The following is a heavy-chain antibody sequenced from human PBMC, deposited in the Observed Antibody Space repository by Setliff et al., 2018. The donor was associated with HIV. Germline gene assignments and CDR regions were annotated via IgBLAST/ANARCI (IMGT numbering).Heavy chain of an antibody. CDR1: GFTFSNYW. CDR2: IKKDGSEI. V-gene: IGHV3-7*01. CDR3: ANLWEMGA. J-gene: IGHJ5*02. D-gene: IGHD1-26*01. Sequence: GGSLRLSCAASGFTFSNYWMDWVRRVPGKGLEWVATIKKDGSEIYYVDSVKGRFTISRDNARTSVYLEMRSLRVEDTAVYLCANLWEMGAWGQGTLVTVSS.